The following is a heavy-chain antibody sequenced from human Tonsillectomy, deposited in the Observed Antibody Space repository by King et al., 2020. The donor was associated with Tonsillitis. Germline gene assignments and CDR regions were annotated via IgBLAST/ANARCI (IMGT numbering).Heavy chain of an antibody. J-gene: IGHJ6*02. V-gene: IGHV1-2*04. CDR1: GYTFTGYY. CDR3: ARVGRGDQGRGGGDYYYYGMDV. D-gene: IGHD3-16*01. CDR2: INPNSGGT. Sequence: VQLVESGAEVKKPGASVKVSCKASGYTFTGYYMHWVRQAPGQGLEWMGWINPNSGGTNYAQKFQGWVTMTRDTSISTAYMELSRLRSDDTAVYYCARVGRGDQGRGGGDYYYYGMDVWGQGTTVTVSS.